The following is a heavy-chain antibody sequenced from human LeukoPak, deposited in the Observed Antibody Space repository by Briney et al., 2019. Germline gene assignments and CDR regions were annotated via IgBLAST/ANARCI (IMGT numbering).Heavy chain of an antibody. CDR3: AKWGDYDILTGYYDSDY. CDR1: GFTFNNYA. CDR2: VSGRDDST. D-gene: IGHD3-9*01. J-gene: IGHJ4*02. V-gene: IGHV3-23*01. Sequence: PGASLRLSCAASGFTFNNYAMSWVRQAPGKGLEWVSAVSGRDDSTYYADSVKGRFTISRDNSKNTLYPQMNSLRAEDTAVYYCAKWGDYDILTGYYDSDYWGQGTLVTVSS.